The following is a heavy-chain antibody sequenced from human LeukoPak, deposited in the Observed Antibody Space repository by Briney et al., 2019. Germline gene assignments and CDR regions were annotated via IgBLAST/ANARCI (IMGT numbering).Heavy chain of an antibody. CDR3: AGDKAVAGINFFDS. Sequence: ASVKDSCKASGYTFTGYYIHWVRQAPGQGLEWMGWINPNSGGTNYAQKFQGRVTMTRDTSISTAYMELSRLTSDDTAVYYCAGDKAVAGINFFDSWGQGTLVTVSS. J-gene: IGHJ4*02. CDR2: INPNSGGT. V-gene: IGHV1-2*02. D-gene: IGHD6-19*01. CDR1: GYTFTGYY.